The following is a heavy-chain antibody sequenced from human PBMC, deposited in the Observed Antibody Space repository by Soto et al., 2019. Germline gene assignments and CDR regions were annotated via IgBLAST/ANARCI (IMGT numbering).Heavy chain of an antibody. V-gene: IGHV4-59*01. CDR2: IYYSGCT. Sequence: SETLSLTCAFYGGSISSYYWSWIRQPPGKGLEWIGYIYYSGCTNYNPSLKSRVTISVDTSKNQFSLKLSSVTAADTAVYYCARSDGRYWGQGTLVTVSS. CDR3: ARSDGRY. J-gene: IGHJ4*02. CDR1: GGSISSYY.